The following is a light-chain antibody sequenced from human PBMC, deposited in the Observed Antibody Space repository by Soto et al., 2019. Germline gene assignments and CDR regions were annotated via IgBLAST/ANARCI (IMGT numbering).Light chain of an antibody. V-gene: IGLV1-40*01. Sequence: QSVLTQPPSVSGAPGQRVTISCTGSSSNIGAGFDIYWYQQLPGTAPKLLIYGNNNRPSGVPDRFSGSKSGTSASLAITGLQAEDEADYYCQSYDSSLSGSVVFGGGTKLTVL. CDR2: GNN. J-gene: IGLJ2*01. CDR3: QSYDSSLSGSVV. CDR1: SSNIGAGFD.